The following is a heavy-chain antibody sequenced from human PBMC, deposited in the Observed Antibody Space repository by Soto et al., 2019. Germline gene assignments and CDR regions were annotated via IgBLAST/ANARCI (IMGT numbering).Heavy chain of an antibody. CDR3: LRDQRHWNEFADQ. J-gene: IGHJ4*02. D-gene: IGHD1-1*01. CDR1: GFAFGSYG. V-gene: IGHV3-74*01. CDR2: ISQDGAIA. Sequence: VQLVESGGGLVQPGGSLRLSCAASGFAFGSYGMHWVRQAPGKGLVWVSRISQDGAIATQADSVKGRFTISRDNAKNTLFLQMNSLRADDTAVYYCLRDQRHWNEFADQWGQGTLVTVSS.